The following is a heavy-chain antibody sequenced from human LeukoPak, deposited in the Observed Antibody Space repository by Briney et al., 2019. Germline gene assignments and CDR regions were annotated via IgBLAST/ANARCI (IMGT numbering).Heavy chain of an antibody. D-gene: IGHD6-13*01. CDR3: ARESSSWYYFDY. CDR2: IIPIFGTA. Sequence: SVKVSCKASGGTFSSYAISWVRQAPGQGLEWMGRIIPIFGTANYAQKFQGRVTITTDESTSTAYMELSSLRSGDTAVYYCARESSSWYYFDYWGQGTLVTVSS. CDR1: GGTFSSYA. V-gene: IGHV1-69*05. J-gene: IGHJ4*02.